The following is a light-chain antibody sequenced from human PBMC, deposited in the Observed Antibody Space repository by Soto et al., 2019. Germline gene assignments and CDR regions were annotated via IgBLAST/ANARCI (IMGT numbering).Light chain of an antibody. CDR2: EGT. CDR3: SSYADSNNIV. Sequence: QSALTQPASVSGSPGQSITISCTGTNNLVSWYQQHPGKAPKVVVYEGTKRPSGVSNRFSGSNSGGTASLTISGLQAEDEADYYCSSYADSNNIVFGAGTKVTVL. CDR1: NNL. V-gene: IGLV2-23*01. J-gene: IGLJ1*01.